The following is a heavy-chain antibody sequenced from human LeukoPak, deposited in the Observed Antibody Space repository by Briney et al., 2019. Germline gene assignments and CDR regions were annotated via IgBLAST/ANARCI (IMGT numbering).Heavy chain of an antibody. J-gene: IGHJ6*03. V-gene: IGHV3-30*02. CDR2: IRYDGSNK. D-gene: IGHD6-19*01. CDR1: GFTLSSYG. Sequence: GGSLRLSCAASGFTLSSYGMHWVRQAPGKGLEWVAFIRYDGSNKYYADSVKGRFTISRDNSKNTLYLQMNSLRAEDTAVYYCAKDSSGWTNYYYYYMDVWGKGTTVTISS. CDR3: AKDSSGWTNYYYYYMDV.